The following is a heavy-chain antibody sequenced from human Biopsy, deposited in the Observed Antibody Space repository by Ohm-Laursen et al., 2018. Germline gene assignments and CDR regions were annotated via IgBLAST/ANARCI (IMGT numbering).Heavy chain of an antibody. CDR3: VRGWAY. V-gene: IGHV3-53*01. D-gene: IGHD6-13*01. J-gene: IGHJ4*02. Sequence: GSLRLSCSASGFTVSTTYMIWVCQAPGKGLEWVSIIYLDGNTYYTDSVKVRFTISRDNSENALYLQMNSLRPADTAKYYCVRGWAYWGQGTLVTVSS. CDR1: GFTVSTTY. CDR2: IYLDGNT.